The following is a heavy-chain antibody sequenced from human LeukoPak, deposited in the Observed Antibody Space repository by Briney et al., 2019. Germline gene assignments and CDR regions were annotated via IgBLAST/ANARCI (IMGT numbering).Heavy chain of an antibody. CDR3: AKDMGEWGVDY. CDR1: GFTFSSYA. J-gene: IGHJ4*02. V-gene: IGHV3-43*02. Sequence: GGSLRLSCAASGFTFSSYAMSWVRQAPGKGLAWVSAISGGGGSTYYADSVKGRFTISRDNSKNSLYLQMNSLRTEDTALYYCAKDMGEWGVDYRGQGTLVTVSS. CDR2: ISGGGGST. D-gene: IGHD1-26*01.